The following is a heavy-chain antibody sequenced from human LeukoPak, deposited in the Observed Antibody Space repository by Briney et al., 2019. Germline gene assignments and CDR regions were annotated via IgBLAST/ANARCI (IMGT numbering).Heavy chain of an antibody. CDR3: ARRGPPGDPYPAVDY. CDR2: INHSGST. J-gene: IGHJ4*02. V-gene: IGHV4-34*01. D-gene: IGHD7-27*01. Sequence: SETLSLTCAVYGGSFSGYYWSWIRQPPGKGLEWIGEINHSGSTNYNPSLKSRVTISVDTSKNQFSLKLSSVTAADTAVYYCARRGPPGDPYPAVDYWGQGTLVAVSS. CDR1: GGSFSGYY.